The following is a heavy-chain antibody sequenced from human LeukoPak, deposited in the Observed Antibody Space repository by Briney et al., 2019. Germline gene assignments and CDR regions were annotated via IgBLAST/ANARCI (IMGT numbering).Heavy chain of an antibody. V-gene: IGHV3-21*01. Sequence: PGGSLRLSCAASGFTFSSYSMNWVRQAPGKGLEWVSSISSSSSYIYYADSVKGRFTISRDNAKNSLYLQMNSLRAEDTAVYYCARVGGAARPDFDYRGQGTLVTVSS. D-gene: IGHD6-6*01. CDR3: ARVGGAARPDFDY. CDR2: ISSSSSYI. CDR1: GFTFSSYS. J-gene: IGHJ4*02.